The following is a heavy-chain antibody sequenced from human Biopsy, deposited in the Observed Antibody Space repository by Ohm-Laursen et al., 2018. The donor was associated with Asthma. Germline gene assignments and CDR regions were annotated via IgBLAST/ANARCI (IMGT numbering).Heavy chain of an antibody. Sequence: SLRLSCAASGFTFSSYGMYWVRQAPGKGLEWVAVISYDGSNKYYADSVKGRFTISRDNSKNTLYLQMNNLRAEDTAVYYCAKDTEGRYDFWSGLSYNYYGMDVWGQGTTVTVSS. CDR1: GFTFSSYG. J-gene: IGHJ6*02. CDR3: AKDTEGRYDFWSGLSYNYYGMDV. V-gene: IGHV3-30*18. D-gene: IGHD3-3*01. CDR2: ISYDGSNK.